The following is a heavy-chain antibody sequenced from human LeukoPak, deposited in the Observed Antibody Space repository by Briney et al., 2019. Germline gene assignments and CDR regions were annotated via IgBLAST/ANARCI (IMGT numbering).Heavy chain of an antibody. D-gene: IGHD2-2*01. Sequence: PGGSLRLSCAASGFIFGGFAMSWVRRTPGKGLEWVAGLGRSGEYKYYADSVKGRFTISRGNSKDTVSLQMNSLRAEDSAIYFCVKDRPCETCMPMDAWGQGTTVTVSS. CDR2: LGRSGEYK. J-gene: IGHJ6*02. CDR1: GFIFGGFA. V-gene: IGHV3-23*01. CDR3: VKDRPCETCMPMDA.